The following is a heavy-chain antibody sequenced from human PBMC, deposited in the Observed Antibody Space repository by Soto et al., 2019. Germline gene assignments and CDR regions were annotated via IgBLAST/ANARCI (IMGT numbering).Heavy chain of an antibody. D-gene: IGHD3-22*01. CDR1: GGSISSGDYY. CDR3: ARDYYDSSGSSRILDY. Sequence: SETLSLTCTVSGGSISSGDYYWSWIRQPPGKGLEWIGYIYYSGSTYYNPSLKSRVTISVDTSKNQFSLKLSSVTAADTAVYYCARDYYDSSGSSRILDYWGQGTLVTVSS. J-gene: IGHJ4*02. V-gene: IGHV4-30-4*01. CDR2: IYYSGST.